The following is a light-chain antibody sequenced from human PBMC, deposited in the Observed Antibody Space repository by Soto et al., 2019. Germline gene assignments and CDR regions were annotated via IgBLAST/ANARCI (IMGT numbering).Light chain of an antibody. V-gene: IGKV3-11*01. J-gene: IGKJ5*01. CDR1: QTLRGRY. CDR2: DAS. Sequence: DTVLTQSPGTLSLSPGERATLSCRAIQTLRGRYLAWYQQKPGQAPRLLIYDASNRATGIPARFSGSGSGTDFTLTISSLEPEDFAVYYCQQRSNWPTITFGQGTRLEIK. CDR3: QQRSNWPTIT.